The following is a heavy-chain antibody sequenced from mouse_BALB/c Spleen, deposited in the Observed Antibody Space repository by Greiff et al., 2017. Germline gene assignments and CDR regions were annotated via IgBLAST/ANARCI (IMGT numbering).Heavy chain of an antibody. J-gene: IGHJ3*01. D-gene: IGHD5-1*01. Sequence: VKLQESGAELAKPGASVKMSCKASGYTFTSYWMHWVKQRPGQGLEWIGYINPSTGYTEYNQKFKDKATLTADKSSSTAYMQLSSLTSEDSAVYYCANDLSWFAYWGQGTLVTVSA. CDR2: INPSTGYT. V-gene: IGHV1-7*01. CDR1: GYTFTSYW. CDR3: ANDLSWFAY.